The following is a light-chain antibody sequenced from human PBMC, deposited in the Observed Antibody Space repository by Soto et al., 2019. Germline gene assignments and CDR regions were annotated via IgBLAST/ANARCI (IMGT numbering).Light chain of an antibody. CDR3: QHLNSYPFT. V-gene: IGKV1-9*01. Sequence: DIQFTQSPSFLSASVGDRVTITCRASQGISSYLAWYQQKPGKAPKLLIYAASTLQSGVPSRFSGSGSGTEFTLTISSLQPEDFATYYCQHLNSYPFTFGGGTKVEIK. CDR1: QGISSY. CDR2: AAS. J-gene: IGKJ4*01.